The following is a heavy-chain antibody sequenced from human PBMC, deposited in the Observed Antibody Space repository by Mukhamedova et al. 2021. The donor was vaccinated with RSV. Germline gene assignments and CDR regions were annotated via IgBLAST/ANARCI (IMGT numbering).Heavy chain of an antibody. V-gene: IGHV4-39*07. D-gene: IGHD3-22*01. J-gene: IGHJ4*02. CDR3: ASLKADSSGYYGFDY. CDR2: ST. Sequence: STYYNPSLKSRVPISVDTSKNQFSLKLSSVTAADTAVYYCASLKADSSGYYGFDYWGQGTLVTVSS.